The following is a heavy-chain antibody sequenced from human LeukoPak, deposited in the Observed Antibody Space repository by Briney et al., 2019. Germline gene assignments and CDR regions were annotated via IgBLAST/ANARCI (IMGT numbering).Heavy chain of an antibody. CDR3: ARVGHWNDLDYYYYMDV. J-gene: IGHJ6*03. CDR1: GFTFSSYS. V-gene: IGHV3-21*01. D-gene: IGHD1-1*01. Sequence: PGGSLRLSCAVSGFTFSSYSMNWVRQAPGKGLEWVSAISSGSSHINYADSVKGRFTISRDNAENSLYLQMNSLRAEDTAVYYCARVGHWNDLDYYYYMDVWGKGTTVTV. CDR2: ISSGSSHI.